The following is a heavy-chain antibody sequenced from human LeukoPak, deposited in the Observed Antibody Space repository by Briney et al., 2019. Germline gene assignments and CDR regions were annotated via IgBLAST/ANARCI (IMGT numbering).Heavy chain of an antibody. Sequence: SETLSLTCTVAGGSISSSSYYWGWIRQPPGKGLEWIGSIYYSGSTYYNPSLKSRVTISVDTSNNQFSLKLSSVTAADTAVYYCAKPTGYSSGWAHDAFDIWGQGTMVTVSS. V-gene: IGHV4-39*07. J-gene: IGHJ3*02. CDR1: GGSISSSSYY. CDR2: IYYSGST. CDR3: AKPTGYSSGWAHDAFDI. D-gene: IGHD6-19*01.